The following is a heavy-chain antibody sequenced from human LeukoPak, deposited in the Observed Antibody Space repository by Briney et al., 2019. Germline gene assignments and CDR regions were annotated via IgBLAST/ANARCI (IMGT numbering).Heavy chain of an antibody. CDR3: ARSHNLLDY. Sequence: SQTLSLTCAISGDSVSSNSAAWHWIRQSPSRGLEWLGRTYYKSKWYNDYAVSVKSRITINPDTSENQFSLHLNSVTPEDTAVYYCARSHNLLDYWGQGTLVTVSS. CDR1: GDSVSSNSAA. CDR2: TYYKSKWYN. D-gene: IGHD1-14*01. V-gene: IGHV6-1*01. J-gene: IGHJ4*02.